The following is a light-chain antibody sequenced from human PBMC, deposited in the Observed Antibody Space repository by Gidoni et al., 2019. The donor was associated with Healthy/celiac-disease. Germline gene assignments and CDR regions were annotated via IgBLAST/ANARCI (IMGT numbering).Light chain of an antibody. J-gene: IGKJ4*01. CDR1: QSISSD. Sequence: DIQMTQSPSSLSASVGDRVTITCRASQSISSDLNWYQQKPWKAPKLLIYDASSLQSGVPSRFSGIGSGTDFTLTISSLQPEDFATYYCQQSYSTPLTCGGGTKVEIK. V-gene: IGKV1-39*01. CDR2: DAS. CDR3: QQSYSTPLT.